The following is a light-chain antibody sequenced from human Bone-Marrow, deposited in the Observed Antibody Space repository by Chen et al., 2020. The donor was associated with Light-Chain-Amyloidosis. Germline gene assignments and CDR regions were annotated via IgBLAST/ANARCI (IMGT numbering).Light chain of an antibody. V-gene: IGKV1-12*01. CDR2: NAS. CDR1: QSIDSR. CDR3: EQAKSFPLT. J-gene: IGKJ4*01. Sequence: DIPLTQSPSSVSVPVGDTVTITCRASQSIDSRLAWYQPKAGKVPKLLIYNASSLKSGVPSRFSGSGSGTEFTLTISNLQPEDCATYFCEQAKSFPLTFGGGTRVEIK.